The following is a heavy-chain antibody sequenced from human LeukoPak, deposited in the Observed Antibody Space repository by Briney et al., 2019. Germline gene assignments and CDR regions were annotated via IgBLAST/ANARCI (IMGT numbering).Heavy chain of an antibody. J-gene: IGHJ5*02. CDR2: IGTAGDT. CDR3: ARGHKITIFGVVINWFDP. D-gene: IGHD3-3*01. Sequence: PGGSLRLSCAASGFTFSSYDMHWVRQATGKGLGWVSAIGTAGDTYYPGSVKGRFTISRENAKNSLYLQMNSLRAGDTAVYHCARGHKITIFGVVINWFDPWGQGTLVTVSS. CDR1: GFTFSSYD. V-gene: IGHV3-13*01.